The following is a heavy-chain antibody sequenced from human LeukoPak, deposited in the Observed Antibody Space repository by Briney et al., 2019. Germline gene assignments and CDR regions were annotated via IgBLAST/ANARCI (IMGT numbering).Heavy chain of an antibody. CDR2: INRDGSQK. CDR1: GFSLSAYW. J-gene: IGHJ4*02. D-gene: IGHD3-10*01. CDR3: AREGTMVRGVMNL. V-gene: IGHV3-7*01. Sequence: GGSLRLSCAASGFSLSAYWMTWVRQAPGKGLEWVTNINRDGSQKNHVDSVKGRFTISRDNAKNSLYLQMNSLRAEDTAVYYCAREGTMVRGVMNLWGQGTLVTVSS.